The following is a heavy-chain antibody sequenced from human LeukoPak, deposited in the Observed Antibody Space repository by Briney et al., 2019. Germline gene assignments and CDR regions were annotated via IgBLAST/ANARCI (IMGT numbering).Heavy chain of an antibody. D-gene: IGHD1-26*01. V-gene: IGHV3-21*06. J-gene: IGHJ6*03. CDR2: ISSSSSYI. CDR3: ARDPYSGNYGAYYYYYMDV. CDR1: GFTFSSYS. Sequence: GRSLRLSCAASGFTFSSYSMNWVRQAPGKGLEWVSSISSSSSYIYYADSVKGRFTISRDNAKNSLYLQMDSLRVEDTAVYYCARDPYSGNYGAYYYYYMDVWGKGTTVTISS.